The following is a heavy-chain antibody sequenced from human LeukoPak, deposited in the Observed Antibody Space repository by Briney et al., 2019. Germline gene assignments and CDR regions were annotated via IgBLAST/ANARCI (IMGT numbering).Heavy chain of an antibody. D-gene: IGHD5-18*01. V-gene: IGHV4-31*03. CDR3: ARHARLRGYSYQTTIYYMDV. CDR2: IYYSGST. J-gene: IGHJ6*03. Sequence: PSETLSLTCTVSGGSISSGGYYWSWIRQHPGKGLEWIGYIYYSGSTYYNPSLKSRVTISVDTSKNQFSLKLSSVTAADTAVYYCARHARLRGYSYQTTIYYMDVWGKGTTVTVSS. CDR1: GGSISSGGYY.